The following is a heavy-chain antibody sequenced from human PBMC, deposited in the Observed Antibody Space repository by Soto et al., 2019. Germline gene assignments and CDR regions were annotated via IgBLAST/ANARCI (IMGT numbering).Heavy chain of an antibody. CDR1: GFTFSSYA. V-gene: IGHV3-23*01. CDR2: ISGSGGST. J-gene: IGHJ4*02. D-gene: IGHD3-22*01. CDR3: AKVPSMIVVVIKN. Sequence: EVPLLESGGGLVQPGGSLRLSCAASGFTFSSYAMSWVRQAPGKGLEWVSAISGSGGSTYYADSVKGRFTISRDNSKNTLYLQMNSLRAEDTAVYYCAKVPSMIVVVIKNWGQGTLVTVSS.